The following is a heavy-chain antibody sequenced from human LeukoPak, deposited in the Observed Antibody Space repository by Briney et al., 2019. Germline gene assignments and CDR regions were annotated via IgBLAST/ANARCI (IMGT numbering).Heavy chain of an antibody. J-gene: IGHJ3*02. CDR2: INDSGRT. CDR3: ARPSEKFQVNAFDI. D-gene: IGHD1-26*01. Sequence: SETLSLTCAVYGGSFRGFYWSWIRQPPGKGLEWIGEINDSGRTTYNTSLKSRVTISVDTSKNQFSLKLSSVTAADTAVYYCARPSEKFQVNAFDIWGQGTMVTVSS. CDR1: GGSFRGFY. V-gene: IGHV4-34*01.